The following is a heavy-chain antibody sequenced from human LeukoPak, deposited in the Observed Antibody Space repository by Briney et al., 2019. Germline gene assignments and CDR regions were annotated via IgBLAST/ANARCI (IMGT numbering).Heavy chain of an antibody. CDR1: GFTFTSYS. D-gene: IGHD1-26*01. CDR3: AKGGKWDVTPFDY. J-gene: IGHJ4*02. V-gene: IGHV3-23*01. CDR2: ISGGGGST. Sequence: GGSLRLSSAASGFTFTSYSMNWVRQAPGKGLEWVSTISGGGGSTYYADSVKGRFTISRDNSKNTLYLQVNSLRAEDTAVYYCAKGGKWDVTPFDYWGQGTLVTVSS.